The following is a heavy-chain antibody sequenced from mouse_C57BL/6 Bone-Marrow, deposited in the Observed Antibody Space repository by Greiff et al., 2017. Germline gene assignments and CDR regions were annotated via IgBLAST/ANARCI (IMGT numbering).Heavy chain of an antibody. CDR3: ARLRRHYFDY. Sequence: EVQGVESGGGLVKPGGSLKLSCAASGFTFSDYGMHWVRQAPEKGLEWVAYISSGSSTIYYAATVKGRFTISRDNAKNTLFLQMPSLRSEDTAMYYCARLRRHYFDYWGQGTTLTVSS. CDR1: GFTFSDYG. CDR2: ISSGSSTI. J-gene: IGHJ2*01. D-gene: IGHD1-2*01. V-gene: IGHV5-17*01.